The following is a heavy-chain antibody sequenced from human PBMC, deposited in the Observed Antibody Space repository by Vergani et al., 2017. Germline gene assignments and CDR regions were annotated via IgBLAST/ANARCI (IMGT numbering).Heavy chain of an antibody. D-gene: IGHD2-21*01. CDR1: GYTFTSYG. Sequence: QVQLVQSGAEVKKPGASVKVSCKASGYTFTSYGISWVRQAPGQGLEWMGWISAYNGNTNYAQKLQGRVTMTTDTATSTAYMELSSLRSDDTAVYYCARDAEVYCGGDCPGDYWGQGTLVTVSS. V-gene: IGHV1-18*01. CDR3: ARDAEVYCGGDCPGDY. J-gene: IGHJ4*02. CDR2: ISAYNGNT.